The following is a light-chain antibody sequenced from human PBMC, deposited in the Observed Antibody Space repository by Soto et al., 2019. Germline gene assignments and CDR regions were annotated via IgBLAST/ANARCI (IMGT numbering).Light chain of an antibody. J-gene: IGLJ3*02. CDR2: DNT. Sequence: QSVLTQPPSVSGAPGQRVTISCTGSSSNIGAGYDVHWYQQLPGTAPKLLIYDNTNRPSGVPDRFSGSKSGTSVSLAITGLQAEDEADYYCQSYDSTLNGGVFGGGTKVTVL. CDR1: SSNIGAGYD. V-gene: IGLV1-40*01. CDR3: QSYDSTLNGGV.